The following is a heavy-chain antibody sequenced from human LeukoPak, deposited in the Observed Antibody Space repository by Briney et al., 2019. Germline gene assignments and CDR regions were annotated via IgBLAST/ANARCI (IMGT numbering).Heavy chain of an antibody. Sequence: GGSLRLSCAASGFTFRSYAMSWVRQAPGKGLEWVSAISGSGGSTYYADSVKGRFTISRDNSKNTLYLQMNSLRAEDTAVYYCAKASYYYGSGSGPNWFDPWGQGTLVTVSS. CDR1: GFTFRSYA. CDR2: ISGSGGST. J-gene: IGHJ5*02. V-gene: IGHV3-23*01. CDR3: AKASYYYGSGSGPNWFDP. D-gene: IGHD3-10*01.